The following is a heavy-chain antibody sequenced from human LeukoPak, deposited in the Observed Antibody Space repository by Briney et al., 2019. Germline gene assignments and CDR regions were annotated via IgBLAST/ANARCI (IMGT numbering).Heavy chain of an antibody. CDR2: INEDGSYK. D-gene: IGHD2-21*02. CDR1: GFTLTSYW. V-gene: IGHV3-7*01. J-gene: IGHJ4*02. Sequence: RGSLRLSCAVSGFTLTSYWMSWVRQAPGKGLEWVANINEDGSYKFHADSVKGRLTSSRDNSKNALYLQMSSLRADDTAVYYCARDATRGGDNDYWGQGTRVIVSS. CDR3: ARDATRGGDNDY.